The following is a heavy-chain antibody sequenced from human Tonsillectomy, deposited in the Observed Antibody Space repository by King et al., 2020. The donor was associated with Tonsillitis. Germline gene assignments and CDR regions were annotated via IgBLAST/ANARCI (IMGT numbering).Heavy chain of an antibody. Sequence: VQLVESGGGLVQPGGSLRLSCAASGFTFSSYWMHWVRQAPGKGLVWVSRINSDGSSTSYADSAKGRFTISRDNAKNTLYLQMNILRAEDTAVYYCARGRYFDWSQGDTYYMDVWGKGTTVTVSS. V-gene: IGHV3-74*01. CDR3: ARGRYFDWSQGDTYYMDV. D-gene: IGHD3-9*01. CDR2: INSDGSST. J-gene: IGHJ6*03. CDR1: GFTFSSYW.